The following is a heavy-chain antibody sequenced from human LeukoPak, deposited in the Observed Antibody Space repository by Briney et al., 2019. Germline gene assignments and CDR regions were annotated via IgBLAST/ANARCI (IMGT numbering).Heavy chain of an antibody. Sequence: GGSLRLSCAASGFTFSSYSMNWVRQAPGKGLEWVSSISSSSSTIYYADSVKGRFTISRENSKNTLYLQMNSLRAEDTAVYYCATSGGSYWSWGQGTLVTVSS. CDR1: GFTFSSYS. V-gene: IGHV3-21*04. J-gene: IGHJ5*02. CDR3: ATSGGSYWS. D-gene: IGHD1-26*01. CDR2: ISSSSSTI.